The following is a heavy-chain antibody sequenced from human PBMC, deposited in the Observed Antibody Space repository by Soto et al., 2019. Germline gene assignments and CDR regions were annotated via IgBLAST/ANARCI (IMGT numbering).Heavy chain of an antibody. CDR3: ARVEGAYCGGDCKGWFDP. D-gene: IGHD2-21*02. CDR2: ISSSSTYI. Sequence: EVQLVESGGGLVKPGGSLRLSCAASRFTFSSYYMTWVRQAPGKGLEWVSSISSSSTYIYYADSVRGRFTISRDNAKNYLYLQMNSLRGEHTAVYYGARVEGAYCGGDCKGWFDPWGQGTLVTVSS. V-gene: IGHV3-21*04. J-gene: IGHJ5*02. CDR1: RFTFSSYY.